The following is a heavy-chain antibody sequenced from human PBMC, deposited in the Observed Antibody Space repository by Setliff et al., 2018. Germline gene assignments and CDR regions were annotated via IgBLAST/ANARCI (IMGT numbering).Heavy chain of an antibody. CDR1: GGTFSDYD. V-gene: IGHV4-34*01. D-gene: IGHD6-6*01. CDR3: ARGRNIAARLLDS. J-gene: IGHJ4*02. CDR2: INHRGST. Sequence: PSETLSLTCAAYGGTFSDYDWTWIRQSPEKGLEWIGEINHRGSTNYNPSLKSRVTISIDTSKDQFSLKLISMTAADTAVYYCARGRNIAARLLDSWGQGTLVTVSS.